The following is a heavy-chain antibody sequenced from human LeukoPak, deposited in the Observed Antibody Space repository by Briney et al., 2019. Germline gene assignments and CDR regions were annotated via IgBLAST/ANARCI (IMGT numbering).Heavy chain of an antibody. Sequence: ASVKVSCKASGYTFTSHGISWVRQAPGQGLEWMGWISTYNTDTNYAQKLQGRVTMTTDTSTSTAYMELRSLRSEDTAVYYCARDDTKGYGGKYSSASDYWGQGTLVTVSS. CDR3: ARDDTKGYGGKYSSASDY. D-gene: IGHD4-23*01. J-gene: IGHJ4*02. CDR1: GYTFTSHG. CDR2: ISTYNTDT. V-gene: IGHV1-18*01.